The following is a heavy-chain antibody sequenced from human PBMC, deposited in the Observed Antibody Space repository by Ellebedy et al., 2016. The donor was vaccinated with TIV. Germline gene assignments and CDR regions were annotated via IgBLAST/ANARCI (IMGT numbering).Heavy chain of an antibody. CDR1: GYTFTSYG. J-gene: IGHJ4*02. V-gene: IGHV1-18*04. CDR2: ISTNNGNT. CDR3: ASTVDGGSGHY. Sequence: ASVKVSXXASGYTFTSYGINWVRQAPGQGLEYMGWISTNNGNTKYIQKLQGRVTMTTDTSTSTAYMELRSLRSDDTAVYYCASTVDGGSGHYWGQGTLVTVSS. D-gene: IGHD3-10*01.